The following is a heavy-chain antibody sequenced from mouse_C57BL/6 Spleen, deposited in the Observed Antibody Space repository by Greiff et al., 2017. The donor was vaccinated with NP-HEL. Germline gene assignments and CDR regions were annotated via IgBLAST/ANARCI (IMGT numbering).Heavy chain of an antibody. CDR3: ARERGSNRFDY. Sequence: EVKLMESGGGLVKPGGSLKLSCAASGFTFSSYAMSWVRQTPEKRLEWVATISDGGSYTYYPDNVKGRVTISRDNAKNNLYLQMSHLKSEDKAMYYCARERGSNRFDYWGQGTTLTVSS. CDR2: ISDGGSYT. CDR1: GFTFSSYA. D-gene: IGHD1-1*01. J-gene: IGHJ2*01. V-gene: IGHV5-4*01.